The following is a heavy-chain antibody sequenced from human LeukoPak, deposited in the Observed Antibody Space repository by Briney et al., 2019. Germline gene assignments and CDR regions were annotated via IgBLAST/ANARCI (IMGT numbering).Heavy chain of an antibody. CDR2: LSGSGSTI. CDR3: ARDGGRYCSGGSCYNDAFDI. CDR1: GFPFRSYE. J-gene: IGHJ3*02. V-gene: IGHV3-48*03. Sequence: GSLRLSCAASGFPFRSYEMTWVRQAQGKGLEWVSYLSGSGSTIYYTDSVKGRFTISRDNSKNTLYLQMGSLRAEDMAVYYCARDGGRYCSGGSCYNDAFDIWGQGTMVTVSS. D-gene: IGHD2-15*01.